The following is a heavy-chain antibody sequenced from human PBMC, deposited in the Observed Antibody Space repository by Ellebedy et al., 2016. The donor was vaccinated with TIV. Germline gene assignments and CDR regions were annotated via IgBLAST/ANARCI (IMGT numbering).Heavy chain of an antibody. Sequence: PGGSLRLSCGASGFPFNKYGMTWVRQAPGKGLEWVSSISGSGLSTYYADSVKGRFSTSRDNTQNVLYLEMDNLGVDDTAVYFCAKSGNTHLWLPGGLDHWGQGALVTVSS. CDR1: GFPFNKYG. CDR3: AKSGNTHLWLPGGLDH. J-gene: IGHJ4*02. D-gene: IGHD5-18*01. V-gene: IGHV3-23*01. CDR2: ISGSGLST.